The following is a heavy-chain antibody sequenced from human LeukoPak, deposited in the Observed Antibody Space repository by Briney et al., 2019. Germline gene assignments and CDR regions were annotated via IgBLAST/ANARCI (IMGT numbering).Heavy chain of an antibody. J-gene: IGHJ4*02. Sequence: SVKVSCKASGGTFSSYAISWVRQAPGQGLEWMGGIIPIFGTASYAQKFQGRVTITADESTSTAYMELSSLRSDDTAVYYCARDPGGQTYYDFWSGYYKEIYFDYWGQGTLVTVSS. CDR1: GGTFSSYA. V-gene: IGHV1-69*13. D-gene: IGHD3-3*01. CDR3: ARDPGGQTYYDFWSGYYKEIYFDY. CDR2: IIPIFGTA.